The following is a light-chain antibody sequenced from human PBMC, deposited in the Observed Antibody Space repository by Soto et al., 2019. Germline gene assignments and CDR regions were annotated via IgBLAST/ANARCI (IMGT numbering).Light chain of an antibody. CDR1: QSISSH. V-gene: IGKV1-39*01. CDR3: QQSYSTPIS. CDR2: TAS. J-gene: IGKJ1*01. Sequence: DIRMTQSPSSLSASVGDTVTITCRASQSISSHLNWYQQKPGKAPNLLMYTASNLQSGVPSRFSGSGSGTDFTLTISSLQPEDFATYYCQQSYSTPISFGQGTKVDIK.